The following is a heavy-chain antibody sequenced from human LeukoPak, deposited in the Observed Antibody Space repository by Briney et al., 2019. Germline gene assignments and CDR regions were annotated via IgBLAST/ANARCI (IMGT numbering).Heavy chain of an antibody. CDR2: ISAYNGKT. D-gene: IGHD1-26*01. J-gene: IGHJ4*02. Sequence: GASVKVSCKTSGYTFNSYYINWVRQAPGQGLEWMGWISAYNGKTLYTQELQGRVTMTIDTSTTTAYMELRSLRSDDTAVYYCARARDVGSSYEPNYDYWGQGTLVSVSS. CDR3: ARARDVGSSYEPNYDY. V-gene: IGHV1-18*01. CDR1: GYTFNSYY.